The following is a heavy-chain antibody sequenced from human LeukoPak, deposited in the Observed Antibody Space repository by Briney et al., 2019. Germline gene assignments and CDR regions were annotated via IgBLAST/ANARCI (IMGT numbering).Heavy chain of an antibody. CDR3: AKDYYYGSGSYYAPDRYYFDY. Sequence: GGSLRLSCAASGFTFSSYAMTWVRQAPGKGLEWVSSISGSGGNTYYADSVKGRFTISRDNSKNTLYLQMNSLRAEDTAVYYCAKDYYYGSGSYYAPDRYYFDYWGQGTLVTVSS. V-gene: IGHV3-23*01. CDR1: GFTFSSYA. CDR2: ISGSGGNT. D-gene: IGHD3-10*01. J-gene: IGHJ4*02.